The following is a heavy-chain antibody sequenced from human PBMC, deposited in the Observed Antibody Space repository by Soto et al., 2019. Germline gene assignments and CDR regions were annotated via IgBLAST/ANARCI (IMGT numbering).Heavy chain of an antibody. CDR2: IYYSGNT. Sequence: PSETRSLTCTGSGGAISRGDCYWSWIRQHPGKGLEWIGYIYYSGNTYYNPSLKSRITISVDTSTNQFSLQLSSVTAADTAAYYCARHWGHGTGAWGQGTTVT. J-gene: IGHJ6*02. CDR1: GGAISRGDCY. CDR3: ARHWGHGTGA. D-gene: IGHD3-16*01. V-gene: IGHV4-31*03.